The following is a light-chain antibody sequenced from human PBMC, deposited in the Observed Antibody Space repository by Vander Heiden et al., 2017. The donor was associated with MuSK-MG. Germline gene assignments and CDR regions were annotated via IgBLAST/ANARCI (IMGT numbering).Light chain of an antibody. CDR1: KGISSW. V-gene: IGKV1-12*01. J-gene: IGKJ5*01. Sequence: DIQMTQSPSSVSASVGDRVTITCRASKGISSWLAWYQQKPGKAPKLLIDAASSLQSGVPSTFSGSASGTDFTLTISSLQPEHFATYYCQQANSFLITFGQGTRLEIK. CDR2: AAS. CDR3: QQANSFLIT.